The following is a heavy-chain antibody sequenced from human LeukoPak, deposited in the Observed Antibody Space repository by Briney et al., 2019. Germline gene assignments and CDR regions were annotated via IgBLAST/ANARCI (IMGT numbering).Heavy chain of an antibody. D-gene: IGHD1-26*01. CDR3: TRLRYCGSYFLDY. CDR1: GFTFSSLW. J-gene: IGHJ4*02. CDR2: IKQDGSEK. V-gene: IGHV3-7*01. Sequence: GGSLRLSCAASGFTFSSLWMVWLRQAPGKGLEWVANIKQDGSEKYYVDSVKGRFTISRDNAKNSLYLQMNSLRAEDTAVYYCTRLRYCGSYFLDYWGEGTLVTVSS.